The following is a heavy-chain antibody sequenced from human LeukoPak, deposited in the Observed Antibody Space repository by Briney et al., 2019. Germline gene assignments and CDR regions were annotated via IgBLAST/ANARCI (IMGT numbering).Heavy chain of an antibody. Sequence: PGGSLRLSCAASGFTFNIYWMSWVRQAPWKGLEWVANIKQDGSDKYYVDSVKGRFTISRDNAKNSLYLQMNSLRAEDTAVYYCAWDIVMVPGTFDIWGQGTMVTVSS. CDR1: GFTFNIYW. CDR2: IKQDGSDK. V-gene: IGHV3-7*01. J-gene: IGHJ3*02. CDR3: AWDIVMVPGTFDI. D-gene: IGHD2/OR15-2a*01.